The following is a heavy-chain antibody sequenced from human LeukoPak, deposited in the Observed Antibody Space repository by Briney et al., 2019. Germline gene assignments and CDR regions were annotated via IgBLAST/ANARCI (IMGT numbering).Heavy chain of an antibody. D-gene: IGHD6-6*01. CDR1: GGSFSGYY. J-gene: IGHJ4*02. CDR3: ARVPYFGSSREIVDY. V-gene: IGHV4-34*01. CDR2: INHSGST. Sequence: SETLSLTCAVYGGSFSGYYWSWIRQPPGKGLEWIGEINHSGSTNYNPSLKSRVTISVDTSKNQFSLKLSSVTAADTAVYYCARVPYFGSSREIVDYWGQGTLVTVS.